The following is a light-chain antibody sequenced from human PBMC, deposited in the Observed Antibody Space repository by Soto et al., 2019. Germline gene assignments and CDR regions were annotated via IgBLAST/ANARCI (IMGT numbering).Light chain of an antibody. CDR3: QVWDSSRDQVV. Sequence: SYELTQPPSVSVAPGQTATITCGGDSIASKSVHWYQQKPGQAPVVVVYDDTSRPSGIPERFSGSNSGNPATLTIIRVEAGDEADYYCQVWDSSRDQVVFGGGTKVTVL. V-gene: IGLV3-21*02. CDR1: SIASKS. CDR2: DDT. J-gene: IGLJ2*01.